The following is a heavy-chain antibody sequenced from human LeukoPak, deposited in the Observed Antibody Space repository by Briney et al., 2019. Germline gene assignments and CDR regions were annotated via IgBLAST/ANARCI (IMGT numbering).Heavy chain of an antibody. CDR3: AKEGYCGGDCYREFDY. V-gene: IGHV3-23*01. D-gene: IGHD2-21*02. CDR2: ISGSGGST. J-gene: IGHJ4*02. CDR1: GFTFSSYA. Sequence: GGSLRLSCAASGFTFSSYAMSWVRQAPGKGLEWVSAISGSGGSTYYADSVKGRFTISRDNSKNTLYLLMNSLRAEDTAVYYCAKEGYCGGDCYREFDYWGQGTLVTAS.